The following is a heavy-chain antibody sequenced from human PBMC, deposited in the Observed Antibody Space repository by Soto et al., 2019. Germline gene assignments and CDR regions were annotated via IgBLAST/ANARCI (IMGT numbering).Heavy chain of an antibody. V-gene: IGHV4-30-4*01. CDR3: ARARGGDSGDYASLFDR. D-gene: IGHD4-17*01. CDR2: IHDSGNT. CDR1: GGSVSIGDYL. Sequence: VQLQESGPGLVTPSQTLSLTCTVFGGSVSIGDYLWSWIRQRPGKGLEWIGYIHDSGNTYYNPSLKCRVTISLDRSNNEFSLKGTSMTDAGTAVYFCARARGGDSGDYASLFDRWGQGNLVTVSS. J-gene: IGHJ5*02.